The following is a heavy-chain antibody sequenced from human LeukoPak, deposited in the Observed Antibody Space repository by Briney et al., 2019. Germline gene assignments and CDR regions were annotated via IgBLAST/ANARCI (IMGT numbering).Heavy chain of an antibody. CDR2: IHHNGTR. D-gene: IGHD2-2*02. V-gene: IGHV4/OR15-8*01. Sequence: SETLSLTCGVSVGSINSGNWWTWVRQSPGKGLEWIGEIHHNGTRNYNPSLKSRVTISADTFKNHFSLIATSLTAADTAVYYCAAAPILRGEGGEHYKYGMDVWGQGTTVIVSS. CDR3: AAAPILRGEGGEHYKYGMDV. J-gene: IGHJ6*02. CDR1: VGSINSGNW.